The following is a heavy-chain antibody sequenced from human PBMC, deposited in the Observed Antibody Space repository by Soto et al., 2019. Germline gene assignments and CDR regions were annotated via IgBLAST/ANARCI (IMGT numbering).Heavy chain of an antibody. CDR3: TRQTDAVQWLVVPTDYNFPY. D-gene: IGHD6-19*01. CDR2: IRSKTNSYAT. J-gene: IGHJ4*02. V-gene: IGHV3-73*01. CDR1: GFTFGGSA. Sequence: GGSLRLSCAASGFTFGGSAMHWVRQASGKGLEWVGHIRSKTNSYATAYAESVKGRFTISRDDSMNTAYLQMKSLKTEDTAVYFCTRQTDAVQWLVVPTDYNFPYWAQGPLVTVSS.